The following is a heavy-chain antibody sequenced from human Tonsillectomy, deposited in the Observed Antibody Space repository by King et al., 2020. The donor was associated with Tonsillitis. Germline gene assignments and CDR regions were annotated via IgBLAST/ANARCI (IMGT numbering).Heavy chain of an antibody. V-gene: IGHV1-18*01. CDR1: GYTFASYA. CDR2: VSAFNDNT. Sequence: QLVQSGAEVKKPGASVKVSCKASGYTFASYAISWVRQAPGQGLEWMGWVSAFNDNTKYAQKLQGRVTMTTDTSTNTADMELRSLRSDDTAVYYCARYVGISMIVEPKDFDYWGQGTLVTVSS. J-gene: IGHJ4*02. D-gene: IGHD3-22*01. CDR3: ARYVGISMIVEPKDFDY.